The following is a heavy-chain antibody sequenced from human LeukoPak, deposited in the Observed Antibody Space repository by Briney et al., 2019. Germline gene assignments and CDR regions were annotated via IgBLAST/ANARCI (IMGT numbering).Heavy chain of an antibody. D-gene: IGHD2-8*01. Sequence: SETLSLTCSVPGGSFTGTTYYWAWIRQPPGKGLEWIGSVYYSGSTSYSPSLKSRPTISVDTSKKQFSLRLSSVNAADTAVYYCARNVSAGYFDYWGQGTLVTVSS. J-gene: IGHJ4*02. CDR2: VYYSGST. CDR1: GGSFTGTTYY. V-gene: IGHV4-39*01. CDR3: ARNVSAGYFDY.